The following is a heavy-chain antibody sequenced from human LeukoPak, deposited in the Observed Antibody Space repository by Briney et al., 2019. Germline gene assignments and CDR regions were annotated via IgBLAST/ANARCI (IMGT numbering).Heavy chain of an antibody. CDR1: GYSISSGYY. CDR3: AREYYYDSSGYYSPHFDY. D-gene: IGHD3-22*01. CDR2: IYHSGST. J-gene: IGHJ4*02. Sequence: PSETLSLTCTVSGYSISSGYYWGWIRQPPGKGLEWIGSIYHSGSTYYNPSLKSRVTISVDTSKNQFSLKLSSVTAADTAVYYCAREYYYDSSGYYSPHFDYWGQGTLVTVSS. V-gene: IGHV4-38-2*02.